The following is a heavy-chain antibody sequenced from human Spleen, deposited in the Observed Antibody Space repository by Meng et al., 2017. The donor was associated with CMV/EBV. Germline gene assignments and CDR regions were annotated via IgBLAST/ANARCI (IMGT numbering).Heavy chain of an antibody. D-gene: IGHD5-24*01. CDR1: GYTLTAYF. CDR2: MNTKSGGT. J-gene: IGHJ4*02. Sequence: SGYTLTAYFMHWGRQVPGQGLGWMGWMNTKSGGTRYSKKLQGRVTLTRDTSINTAYMELSRLRSDDTAVYFCARVRGDYNYRPLNYWGQGTLVTVSS. CDR3: ARVRGDYNYRPLNY. V-gene: IGHV1-2*02.